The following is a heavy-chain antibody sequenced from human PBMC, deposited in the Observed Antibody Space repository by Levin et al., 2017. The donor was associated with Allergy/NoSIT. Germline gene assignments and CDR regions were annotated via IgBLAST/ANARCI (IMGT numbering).Heavy chain of an antibody. CDR3: TRGNTGPGEY. V-gene: IGHV3-7*04. CDR1: GFTFRSYW. CDR2: INRDGTET. Sequence: AGGSLRLSCAPSGFTFRSYWMGWARQAPGKGLEWVANINRDGTETNYVASVKGRFTISRDNAKDSLSLQMNNLRIEDTATFYCTRGNTGPGEYWGQGTLVTVSS. D-gene: IGHD1-1*01. J-gene: IGHJ4*02.